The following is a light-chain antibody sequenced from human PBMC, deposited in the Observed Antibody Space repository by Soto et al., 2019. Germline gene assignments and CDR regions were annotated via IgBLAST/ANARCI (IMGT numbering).Light chain of an antibody. Sequence: VHMTQSPASLSAPVGDRVTITCRASQSISSYLDWYQQKPGKAPKLLIYAASSLQSGVPSRFSGSGSGTEFTLTISSLQPEDFAVYYCQQYDSCPRTFGQGTKVDIK. V-gene: IGKV1-17*01. CDR1: QSISSY. CDR2: AAS. CDR3: QQYDSCPRT. J-gene: IGKJ1*01.